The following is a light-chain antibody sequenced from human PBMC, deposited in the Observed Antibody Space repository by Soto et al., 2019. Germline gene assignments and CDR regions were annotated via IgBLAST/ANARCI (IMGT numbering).Light chain of an antibody. CDR3: QHYNTYSWA. CDR1: QTISSW. J-gene: IGKJ1*01. V-gene: IGKV1-5*03. CDR2: KAS. Sequence: DIQMTQSPSILSGAVGDRVTTTCRASQTISSWLAWYQQKPGRAPKLLIYKASTLESGVPSRFSGSGSGTEFTLTISSLQPDDFATYYCQHYNTYSWAFGQGTKVDIK.